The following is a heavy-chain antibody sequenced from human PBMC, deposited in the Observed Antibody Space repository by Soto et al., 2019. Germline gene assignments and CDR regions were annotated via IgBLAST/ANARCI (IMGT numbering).Heavy chain of an antibody. J-gene: IGHJ6*02. D-gene: IGHD3-9*01. V-gene: IGHV6-1*01. CDR2: TYYRSKWYN. CDR1: GDSVSSNSAA. CDR3: ARAYDILTGRSNYYYYGMDV. Sequence: SQTVSLTCAISGDSVSSNSAAWNWIKQSPSRGLEWLGRTYYRSKWYNDYAVSVKSRITINPDTSKNQFSLQLNSVTPEDTAVYYCARAYDILTGRSNYYYYGMDVWGQGTTVTVSS.